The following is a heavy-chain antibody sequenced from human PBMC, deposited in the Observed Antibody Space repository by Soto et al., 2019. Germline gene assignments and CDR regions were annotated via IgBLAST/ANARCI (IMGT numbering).Heavy chain of an antibody. CDR3: ALMSTQQVLSDFAV. CDR2: IYWNDDK. J-gene: IGHJ3*01. V-gene: IGHV2-5*01. CDR1: GFSLSTSGVG. Sequence: QITLKESGPTLVKPTQTLTLTCTFSGFSLSTSGVGVGWIRQPPGKALEWLALIYWNDDKRYSPSLKGRLTINKDTSKSLVVLTMTNMDPVETATYYCALMSTQQVLSDFAVWGQGTMVAVSS. D-gene: IGHD6-13*01.